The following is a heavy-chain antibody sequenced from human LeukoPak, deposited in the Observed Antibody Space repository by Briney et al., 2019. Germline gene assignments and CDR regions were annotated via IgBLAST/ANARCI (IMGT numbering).Heavy chain of an antibody. D-gene: IGHD2-15*01. Sequence: PGGSLRLSCAASGFTFSNYSMNWVRQAPGKGLEWISYISSSGTINYADSVKGRFTISRDNAKNSLYLQMDSLRVEDTAVYYCAGRSGPDDYWGQGTLVTVSS. V-gene: IGHV3-48*01. CDR3: AGRSGPDDY. CDR2: ISSSGTI. CDR1: GFTFSNYS. J-gene: IGHJ4*02.